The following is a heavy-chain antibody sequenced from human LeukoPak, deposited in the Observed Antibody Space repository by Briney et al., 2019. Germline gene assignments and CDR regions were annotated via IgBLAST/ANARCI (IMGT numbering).Heavy chain of an antibody. CDR1: GGSISIYY. CDR2: IYASGTT. D-gene: IGHD3-9*01. Sequence: PSETLSLTCTVSGGSISIYYWSWIRQPAGKGLEWIGRIYASGTTTYNPSLKSRVTMSVDTSKNQFSLNLSSVTAADTAVYYCARSPDILTGENFDYWGQGTLVTVSS. V-gene: IGHV4-4*07. CDR3: ARSPDILTGENFDY. J-gene: IGHJ4*02.